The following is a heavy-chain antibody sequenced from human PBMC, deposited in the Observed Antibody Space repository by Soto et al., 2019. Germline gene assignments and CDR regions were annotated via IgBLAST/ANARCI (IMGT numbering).Heavy chain of an antibody. J-gene: IGHJ6*02. CDR1: GYSFTSYW. CDR3: ARANDFWSGYYPSYYYYGMDV. D-gene: IGHD3-3*01. CDR2: IYPGDSDT. Sequence: GESLKISCKGSGYSFTSYWIGWVRQMPGKGLEWMGIIYPGDSDTRYSPSFQGQVTISADKSISTAYLQWSSLKASDTAMYYCARANDFWSGYYPSYYYYGMDVWGQGTTVTVSS. V-gene: IGHV5-51*01.